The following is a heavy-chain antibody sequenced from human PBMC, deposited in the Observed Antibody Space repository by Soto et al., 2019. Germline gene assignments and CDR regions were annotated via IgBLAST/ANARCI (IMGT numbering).Heavy chain of an antibody. CDR2: MNPNSGNT. D-gene: IGHD6-13*01. Sequence: ASARVSCRASSYTFTSYDINWVRQATGQGLEWMGWMNPNSGNTGYAQKFQGRVTMTRNTSISTAYIELSSLRSEDTAVYYCASSGSGWYRNWLDPWGQGTLVTVPS. J-gene: IGHJ5*02. CDR1: SYTFTSYD. CDR3: ASSGSGWYRNWLDP. V-gene: IGHV1-8*01.